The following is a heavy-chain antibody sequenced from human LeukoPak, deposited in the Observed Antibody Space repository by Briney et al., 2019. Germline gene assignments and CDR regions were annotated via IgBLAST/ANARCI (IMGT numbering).Heavy chain of an antibody. CDR1: GFTVSSNY. CDR2: ISRNGGEI. D-gene: IGHD4/OR15-4a*01. V-gene: IGHV3-23*01. Sequence: PGGSLRLSCAASGFTVSSNYMSWVRQAPGKGLEWVSSISRNGGEIYYADSVKGRFTISRDNSKNTVYLQMSALRAEDTAPYYCAKDLRPTTISYFDNWGQGTLVTVPS. CDR3: AKDLRPTTISYFDN. J-gene: IGHJ4*02.